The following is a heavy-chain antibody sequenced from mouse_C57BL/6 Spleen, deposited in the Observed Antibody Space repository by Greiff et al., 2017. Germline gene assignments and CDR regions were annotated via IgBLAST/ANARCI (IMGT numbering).Heavy chain of an antibody. CDR1: GYTFTGYW. J-gene: IGHJ2*01. V-gene: IGHV1-9*01. D-gene: IGHD1-1*01. Sequence: VQLQQSGAELMKPGASVKLSCKATGYTFTGYWIEWVKQRPGHGLEWIGEILPGSGSTNYNEKFKGKATFTADTSSNTAYMQLSSLTTEDAAIYYCARGGTTVVAEYYFDYWGQGTTLTVSS. CDR2: ILPGSGST. CDR3: ARGGTTVVAEYYFDY.